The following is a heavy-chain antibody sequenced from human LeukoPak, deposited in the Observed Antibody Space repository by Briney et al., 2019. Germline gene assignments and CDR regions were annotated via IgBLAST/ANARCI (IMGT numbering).Heavy chain of an antibody. V-gene: IGHV1-46*01. J-gene: IGHJ4*02. D-gene: IGHD3-22*01. Sequence: ASVKVSCKTSGYTFTIYYMHCVRQAPGQGLEWMGIINPSGVSTSYAKKFQGGFTMTRDISTSTVIMEWSSRRSADTPLYYVARSHSYYYDSSGYYSDYWGQGTLVTVSS. CDR2: INPSGVST. CDR1: GYTFTIYY. CDR3: ARSHSYYYDSSGYYSDY.